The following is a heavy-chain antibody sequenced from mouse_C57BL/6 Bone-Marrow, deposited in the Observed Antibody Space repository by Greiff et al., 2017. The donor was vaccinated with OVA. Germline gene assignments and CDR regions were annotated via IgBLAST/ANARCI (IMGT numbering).Heavy chain of an antibody. V-gene: IGHV1-59*01. CDR2: IDPSDSYT. D-gene: IGHD3-3*01. CDR1: GYTITSYW. Sequence: VQLQQPGAELVRPGTSVKLSCKASGYTITSYWMHWVKQRPGQGLEWIGVIDPSDSYTNYNQKFKGKATLTVDTSSSTAYMQLSSLTSEDSAVYYCAKGTSAWFAYWGQGTLVTVSA. CDR3: AKGTSAWFAY. J-gene: IGHJ3*01.